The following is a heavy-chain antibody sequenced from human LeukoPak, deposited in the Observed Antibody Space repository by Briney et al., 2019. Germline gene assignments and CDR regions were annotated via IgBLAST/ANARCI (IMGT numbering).Heavy chain of an antibody. CDR2: IYYSGST. Sequence: SETLSLTCTVSGGSISSSSYYWGWIRQPPGKGLEWIGSIYYSGSTYYNPSLKSRVTISVDTSKNQFSLKLSSVTAADTAVYYCARSPRGYCSSTSCYTFDYWGQGTLVTVSS. CDR1: GGSISSSSYY. V-gene: IGHV4-39*07. D-gene: IGHD2-2*02. J-gene: IGHJ4*02. CDR3: ARSPRGYCSSTSCYTFDY.